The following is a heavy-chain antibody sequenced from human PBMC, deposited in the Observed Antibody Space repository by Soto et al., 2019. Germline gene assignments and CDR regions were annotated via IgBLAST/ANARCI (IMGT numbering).Heavy chain of an antibody. D-gene: IGHD3-22*01. CDR1: GYTFTSYY. V-gene: IGHV1-46*01. CDR3: AKRDTSTLIVVTKSAFDV. CDR2: INPSGGST. J-gene: IGHJ3*01. Sequence: ASVKVSCKASGYTFTSYYMHWVRQAPGQGLEWMGIINPSGGSTSYAQKFQGRVTMTRDTSTSTVYMELSSLRSEDTAVYYCAKRDTSTLIVVTKSAFDVWGQGTVVTVSS.